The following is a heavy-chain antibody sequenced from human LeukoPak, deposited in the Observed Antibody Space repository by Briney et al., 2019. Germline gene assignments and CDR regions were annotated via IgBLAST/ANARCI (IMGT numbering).Heavy chain of an antibody. V-gene: IGHV3-30*18. Sequence: GGSLRLFCAASGFIFSSYGMHWVRQAPGKGLVGVAVISYDGSNKYYADSVKGRFTISRDNSKNTLYLQMNSLRAEDTAVYYCAKRGDYGGNSPFDYWGQGTLVTVSS. CDR2: ISYDGSNK. J-gene: IGHJ4*02. CDR3: AKRGDYGGNSPFDY. D-gene: IGHD4-23*01. CDR1: GFIFSSYG.